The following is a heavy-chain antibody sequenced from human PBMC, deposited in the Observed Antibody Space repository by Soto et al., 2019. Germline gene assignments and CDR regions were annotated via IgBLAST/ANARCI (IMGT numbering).Heavy chain of an antibody. CDR1: GGSFSGYY. D-gene: IGHD6-13*01. CDR3: ATHAYSSSWFDP. J-gene: IGHJ5*02. Sequence: SETLSLTCAVYGGSFSGYYWSWIRQPPGKGLEWIGEINHSGSTNYNPSLKIRVTISVDTPKNQFSLKLSLGTAADTAVYYCATHAYSSSWFDPWGQGTLVTVSS. CDR2: INHSGST. V-gene: IGHV4-34*01.